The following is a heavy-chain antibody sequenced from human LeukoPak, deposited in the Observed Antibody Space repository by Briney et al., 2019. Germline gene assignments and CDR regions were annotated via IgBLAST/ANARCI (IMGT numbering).Heavy chain of an antibody. Sequence: ASVKVSCKASGYTFTGYYLYWVRQAPGQGLEWMGWMNPNSGDTNYAQRFLGRVTMTRDTSIGTAHMELSSVTSDDTAIYYCARDRRVGSMINVFDIWGQGTMITVSS. V-gene: IGHV1-2*02. J-gene: IGHJ3*02. D-gene: IGHD3-16*01. CDR3: ARDRRVGSMINVFDI. CDR1: GYTFTGYY. CDR2: MNPNSGDT.